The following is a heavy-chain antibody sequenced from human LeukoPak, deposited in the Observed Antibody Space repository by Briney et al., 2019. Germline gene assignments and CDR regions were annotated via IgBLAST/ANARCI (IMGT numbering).Heavy chain of an antibody. J-gene: IGHJ6*03. CDR2: IYTSGST. D-gene: IGHD3-3*01. V-gene: IGHV4-61*02. CDR1: GGSLSSGSYY. Sequence: SETLSLTCTVSGGSLSSGSYYWSWIRQPAGKGLEWIGRIYTSGSTNYNPSLKSRVTISVDTSKNQFSLKLTSVTAADTAVYYCARRSVVIIPPFYYYYMDAWGKGTTVTVSS. CDR3: ARRSVVIIPPFYYYYMDA.